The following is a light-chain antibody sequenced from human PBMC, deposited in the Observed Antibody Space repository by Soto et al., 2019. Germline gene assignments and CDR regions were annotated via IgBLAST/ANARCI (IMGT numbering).Light chain of an antibody. CDR3: QSYDSANPVV. J-gene: IGLJ2*01. Sequence: NFMLTQAHSVSESPGKTVTISCTGSSGTIASNYVQWYQQRPGSAPTIVIYENNQRPSGVPDRFSGSIDSSSNSASLTISGLKTEDEADYYCQSYDSANPVVFGGGTKVTVL. CDR1: SGTIASNY. V-gene: IGLV6-57*02. CDR2: ENN.